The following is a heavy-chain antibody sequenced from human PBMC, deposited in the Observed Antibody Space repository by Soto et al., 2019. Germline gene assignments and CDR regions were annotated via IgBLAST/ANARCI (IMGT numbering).Heavy chain of an antibody. J-gene: IGHJ5*02. D-gene: IGHD4-4*01. V-gene: IGHV3-23*01. CDR2: TDGGGTKT. Sequence: GGSLRLSCAASGFTFSNYAMSWVRQAPGTGLQWVSATDGGGTKTYYADSVKGRFTISRDNPMNTLYLQMDSLRAEDTAIYYCTKEHSNYPDNWFDPWGQGTRVTVSS. CDR3: TKEHSNYPDNWFDP. CDR1: GFTFSNYA.